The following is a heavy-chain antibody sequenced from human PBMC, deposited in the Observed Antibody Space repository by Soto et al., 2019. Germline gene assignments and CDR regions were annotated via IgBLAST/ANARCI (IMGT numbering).Heavy chain of an antibody. V-gene: IGHV4-34*01. CDR1: GGSFSGYY. J-gene: IGHJ4*02. Sequence: QVQLQQWGAGLLKPSETLSLTCAVYGGSFSGYYWSWIRQPPGKGLEWIGEINHSGSTNYNPSLKSRVTISVDTSKNQFSLKLSSVTAADTAVYYCARVRGGICDYWGQGTLVTVSS. D-gene: IGHD3-16*01. CDR3: ARVRGGICDY. CDR2: INHSGST.